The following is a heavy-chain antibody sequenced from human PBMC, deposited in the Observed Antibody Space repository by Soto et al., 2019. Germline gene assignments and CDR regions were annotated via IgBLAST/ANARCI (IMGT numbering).Heavy chain of an antibody. D-gene: IGHD1-26*01. V-gene: IGHV4-30-4*01. J-gene: IGHJ4*02. Sequence: SETLSLTCTVSGGSISSGDYYWSWIRQPPGKGLEWIGYIYYSGSTYYNPSLKSRVTISVDTSKNQFSLKLSSVTAADTAVYYCTRGAGVGALVNWGQGTLVTVSS. CDR3: TRGAGVGALVN. CDR1: GGSISSGDYY. CDR2: IYYSGST.